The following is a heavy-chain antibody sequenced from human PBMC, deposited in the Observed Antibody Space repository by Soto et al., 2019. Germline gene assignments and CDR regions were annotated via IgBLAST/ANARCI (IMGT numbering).Heavy chain of an antibody. V-gene: IGHV1-69*01. D-gene: IGHD6-6*01. CDR1: GGTFSDYT. CDR2: IIAFLGSS. J-gene: IGHJ6*02. Sequence: QVQLVQSGAEVKRPGSSVKVSCRASGGTFSDYTFSWVRQAPGQGLEWLGGIIAFLGSSKYAHHVQDRCTFSADESTATAFMDLSSLRSGDTAVYYCAAKKYRTSSTTYFYDSGMDIWGQGTTVTVSS. CDR3: AAKKYRTSSTTYFYDSGMDI.